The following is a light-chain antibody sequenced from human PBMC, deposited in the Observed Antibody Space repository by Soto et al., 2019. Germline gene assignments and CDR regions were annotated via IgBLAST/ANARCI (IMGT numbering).Light chain of an antibody. Sequence: EIVLTQSPGTLSLSPGERATLSCRASQRLSSNYLAWFQQKPGQAPRLLIYGASSRATGIPDRFSGSGSGTDFTLTIPRLEPEDFAVYYCLQYDSSVWTFGQGTKVEIK. CDR1: QRLSSNY. CDR2: GAS. J-gene: IGKJ1*01. CDR3: LQYDSSVWT. V-gene: IGKV3-20*01.